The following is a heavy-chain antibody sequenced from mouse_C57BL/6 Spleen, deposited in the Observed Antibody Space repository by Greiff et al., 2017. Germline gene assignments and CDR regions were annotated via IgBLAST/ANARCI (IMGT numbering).Heavy chain of an antibody. V-gene: IGHV7-3*01. J-gene: IGHJ4*01. CDR1: GFTFTDYY. CDR2: IRNKANGYTT. CDR3: ARGRDYYAMDY. Sequence: EVMLVESGGGLVQPGGSLSLSCAASGFTFTDYYMSWVRQPPGKALEWLGFIRNKANGYTTEYSASVTGRFTISRDNSQSILYLQMNALRAEDSATYYCARGRDYYAMDYWGQGTSVTVSS.